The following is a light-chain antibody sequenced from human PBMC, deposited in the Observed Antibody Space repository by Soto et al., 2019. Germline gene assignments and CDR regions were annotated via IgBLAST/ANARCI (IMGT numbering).Light chain of an antibody. V-gene: IGKV3-11*01. CDR1: QSVNSY. CDR2: DAS. Sequence: EIVLTQSPATLSLSPGERATLSCRASQSVNSYLAWYQLKPGQAPRLLIYDASNSATGIPDRFSGSGSGTDFTLTISSLEPEDFAVYYCQQRYNLITFGQGTRLEIK. J-gene: IGKJ5*01. CDR3: QQRYNLIT.